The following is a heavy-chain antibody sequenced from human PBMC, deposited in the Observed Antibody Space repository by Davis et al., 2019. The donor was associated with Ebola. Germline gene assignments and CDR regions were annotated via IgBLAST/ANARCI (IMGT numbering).Heavy chain of an antibody. CDR2: INHSGST. J-gene: IGHJ5*02. CDR1: AGSFSGYY. Sequence: MPSETLSLTCAVYAGSFSGYYWSWIRQPPGKGLEWIGEINHSGSTNYNPSLKSRVTISVDTSKNQFSLKLSSVTAADTAVYYCARGRQYGWFDPWGQGTLVTVSS. V-gene: IGHV4-34*01. CDR3: ARGRQYGWFDP. D-gene: IGHD4-11*01.